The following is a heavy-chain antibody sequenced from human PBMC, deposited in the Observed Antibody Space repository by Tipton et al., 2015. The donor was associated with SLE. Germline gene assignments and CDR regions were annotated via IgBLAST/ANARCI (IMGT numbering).Heavy chain of an antibody. CDR1: GGSISSSNYY. CDR3: ARGGASVLIRNCYFDY. Sequence: TLSLTCTVTGGSISSSNYYWGWILQPPGKGIEWIGSIYYSGSTYYNPSLKSRVSISVDTSKNQFFLNLHSVTAADTAVYYCARGGASVLIRNCYFDYWGQGSLVTVSS. V-gene: IGHV4-39*07. J-gene: IGHJ4*01. D-gene: IGHD2-8*01. CDR2: IYYSGST.